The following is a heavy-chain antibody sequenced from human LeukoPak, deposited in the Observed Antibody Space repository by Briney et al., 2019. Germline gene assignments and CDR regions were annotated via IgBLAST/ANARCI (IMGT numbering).Heavy chain of an antibody. Sequence: SETLSLTCTVSGGSISSHYWRWIRQPPGKGLEWIAFISFSGSTDYNPSLKSRVTISVDTSKNQFSLKLSSVTAADTAVYYCTRDRRDGYNYVDIWGQGTLVTVSS. CDR2: ISFSGST. D-gene: IGHD5-24*01. CDR1: GGSISSHY. CDR3: TRDRRDGYNYVDI. V-gene: IGHV4-59*11. J-gene: IGHJ4*02.